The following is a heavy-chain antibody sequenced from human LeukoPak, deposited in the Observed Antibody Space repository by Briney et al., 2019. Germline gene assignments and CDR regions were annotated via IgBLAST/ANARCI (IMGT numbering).Heavy chain of an antibody. CDR3: ARGRGPLSSGWYGSWTYNWFDP. D-gene: IGHD6-19*01. J-gene: IGHJ5*02. CDR2: IYYSGST. Sequence: PSETLSLTCTVSGGSISSYYWSWIRQPPGKGLEWIGYIYYSGSTNYNPSLKSRVTISVDTSKNQFSLKLSSVTAADTAVYYCARGRGPLSSGWYGSWTYNWFDPWGQGTLVTVSS. V-gene: IGHV4-59*01. CDR1: GGSISSYY.